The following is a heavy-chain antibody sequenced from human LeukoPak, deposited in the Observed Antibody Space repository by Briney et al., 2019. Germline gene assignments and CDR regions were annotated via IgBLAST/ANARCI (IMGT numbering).Heavy chain of an antibody. CDR2: ISTHSGNT. J-gene: IGHJ4*02. CDR1: GYTFTSYG. D-gene: IGHD3-22*01. CDR3: ARDSYNYDSSGHDY. Sequence: ASVKVSCKASGYTFTSYGVTWVRQAPGQGLEWMGWISTHSGNTNYAQKVQGRVTMTTDTSTSTAYMELRSLRSDDTAVYYCARDSYNYDSSGHDYWGQGTLVTVSS. V-gene: IGHV1-18*01.